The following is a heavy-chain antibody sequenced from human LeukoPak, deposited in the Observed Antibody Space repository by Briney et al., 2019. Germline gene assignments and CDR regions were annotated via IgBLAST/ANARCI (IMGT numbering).Heavy chain of an antibody. V-gene: IGHV3-74*01. D-gene: IGHD1-26*01. J-gene: IGHJ4*02. CDR1: GFTFSGYR. CDR3: ARGDHVGYFLDY. CDR2: IYTDGSRT. Sequence: GGSLRLSCAASGFTFSGYRMHWVRQAPGKGLVWVSRIYTDGSRTNYADSVWGRFTISRDNAKNTLYLQLDSLRAEDTAVYYCARGDHVGYFLDYWGQGTLVTVSS.